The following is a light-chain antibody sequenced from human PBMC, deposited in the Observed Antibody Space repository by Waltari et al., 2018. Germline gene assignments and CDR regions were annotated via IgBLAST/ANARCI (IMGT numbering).Light chain of an antibody. Sequence: LAGCPQRRGQAPRFLHYAASTRAAGIPGGFSCSGSATGFSLTISRLGPEDFAVYYCQNHERLPETFVQGTKVEIK. J-gene: IGKJ1*01. CDR3: QNHERLPET. CDR2: AAS. V-gene: IGKV3-20*01.